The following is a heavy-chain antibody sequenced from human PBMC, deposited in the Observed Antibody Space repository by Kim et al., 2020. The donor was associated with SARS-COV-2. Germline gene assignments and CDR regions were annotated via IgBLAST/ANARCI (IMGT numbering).Heavy chain of an antibody. V-gene: IGHV3-33*06. Sequence: KGRFTISRDNSKNTRYLQMNSLRAEDTAVYYCAKPSRGYCSSTSCSPVDYWGQGTLVTVSS. J-gene: IGHJ4*02. CDR3: AKPSRGYCSSTSCSPVDY. D-gene: IGHD2-2*01.